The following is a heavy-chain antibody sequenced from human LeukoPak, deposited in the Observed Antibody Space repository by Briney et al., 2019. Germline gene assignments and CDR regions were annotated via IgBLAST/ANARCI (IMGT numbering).Heavy chain of an antibody. V-gene: IGHV3-64*02. Sequence: PGGSLRLSCVASGFTFSSRTIHWVRQAPGKGLDYVSGISGDGGSTFYADSEKGRFTISRVNSKNTLYLHMGSLRAEDMAVYYCAVQIGGVVSWGQGTLVTVAS. CDR3: AVQIGGVVS. J-gene: IGHJ4*02. CDR1: GFTFSSRT. D-gene: IGHD3-16*01. CDR2: ISGDGGST.